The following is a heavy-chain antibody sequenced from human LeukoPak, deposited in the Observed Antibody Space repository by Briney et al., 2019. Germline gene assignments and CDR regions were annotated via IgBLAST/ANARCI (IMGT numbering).Heavy chain of an antibody. CDR1: GFTFSSYA. V-gene: IGHV3-53*04. J-gene: IGHJ4*02. CDR3: ARDRYGDYYFDY. Sequence: GGSLRLSCAASGFTFSSYAMSWVRQAPGKGLEWVSVIYSGGSTYYADSVKGRFTISRHNSKNTLYLQMNSLRAEDTAVYYCARDRYGDYYFDYWGQGTLVTVSS. D-gene: IGHD4-17*01. CDR2: IYSGGST.